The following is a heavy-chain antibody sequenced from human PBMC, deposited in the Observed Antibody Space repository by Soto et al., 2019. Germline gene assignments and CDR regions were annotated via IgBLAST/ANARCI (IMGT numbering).Heavy chain of an antibody. V-gene: IGHV4-59*01. CDR1: GGSISSYY. J-gene: IGHJ6*02. D-gene: IGHD6-19*01. CDR2: IYYSGST. CDR3: ARVLADSSGLYYYYYGMDV. Sequence: SETLSLTCTVSGGSISSYYWSWIRQPPGKGLEWIGYIYYSGSTNYNPSLKSRVTISVDTSKNQFSLKLSSVTAADTAVYYCARVLADSSGLYYYYYGMDVWGQGTTVTV.